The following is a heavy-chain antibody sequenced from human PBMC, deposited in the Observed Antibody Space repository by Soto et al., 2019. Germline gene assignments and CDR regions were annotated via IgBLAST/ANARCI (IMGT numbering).Heavy chain of an antibody. J-gene: IGHJ4*02. CDR3: ARVPSRALDY. V-gene: IGHV3-48*02. Sequence: EVQLVDSGGGLVQPGGSLRLSCAASGFTFSSYTMNWVRQAPGKGLEWISYISSSSRTIYYADSVKGRFTISRDNAQNSLYLQMTSLGDEDTAVYYGARVPSRALDYWGQGTLVTVSS. CDR1: GFTFSSYT. D-gene: IGHD2-2*01. CDR2: ISSSSRTI.